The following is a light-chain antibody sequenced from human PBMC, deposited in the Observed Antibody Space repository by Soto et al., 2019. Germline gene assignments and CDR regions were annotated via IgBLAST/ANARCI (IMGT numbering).Light chain of an antibody. J-gene: IGLJ2*01. CDR3: ISYTSSSTLVV. Sequence: QSALTQPASVSGSPGQSITISCTGTSSDVGGYNYVSWYQQHPGKAPKLMIYDVSNRPSGVSNPFSGSKSGNTASLTISGLXXXXXXXYYCISYTSSSTLVVFGGGTKL. V-gene: IGLV2-14*01. CDR2: DVS. CDR1: SSDVGGYNY.